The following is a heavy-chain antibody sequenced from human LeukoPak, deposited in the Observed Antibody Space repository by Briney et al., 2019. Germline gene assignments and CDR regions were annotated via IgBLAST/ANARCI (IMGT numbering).Heavy chain of an antibody. V-gene: IGHV4-59*01. CDR1: GGSINNDY. CDR3: ARDVGGGWLQS. D-gene: IGHD5-24*01. J-gene: IGHJ4*02. CDR2: MYYSGSN. Sequence: SETLSLTCTVPGGSINNDYWSWIRPPPGNGLEWIGYMYYSGSNNYNPSLKNRVIISVDTSKNQFSLRLSSVTAGDTAVYYCARDVGGGWLQSWGQGTLVTVSS.